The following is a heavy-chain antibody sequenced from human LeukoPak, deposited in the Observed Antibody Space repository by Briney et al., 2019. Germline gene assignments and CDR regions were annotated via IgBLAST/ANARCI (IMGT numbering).Heavy chain of an antibody. V-gene: IGHV3-23*01. CDR2: ITGNGANT. CDR1: GFTFSSYG. CDR3: ARDRSGSYPNWFDP. J-gene: IGHJ5*02. Sequence: GGSLRLSYAASGFTFSSYGMSWVRRAPGKGLEWVSAITGNGANTFYADSVKGRFTISRDNSKNTMYLQMNSLRAEDTALYYCARDRSGSYPNWFDPWGQGTLVTVSS. D-gene: IGHD3-10*01.